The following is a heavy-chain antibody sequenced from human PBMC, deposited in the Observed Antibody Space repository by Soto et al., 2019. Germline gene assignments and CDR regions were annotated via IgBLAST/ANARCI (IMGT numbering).Heavy chain of an antibody. Sequence: PWGSLRLSCAASGFTFSSYAMHWVRQAPGKGLEWVAVISYDGSNKYYADSVKGRFTISRDNSKNTLYLQMNSLRAEDTAVYYCASCLEWELLNLDYWGQGTLVTVSS. J-gene: IGHJ4*02. V-gene: IGHV3-30-3*01. D-gene: IGHD1-26*01. CDR2: ISYDGSNK. CDR1: GFTFSSYA. CDR3: ASCLEWELLNLDY.